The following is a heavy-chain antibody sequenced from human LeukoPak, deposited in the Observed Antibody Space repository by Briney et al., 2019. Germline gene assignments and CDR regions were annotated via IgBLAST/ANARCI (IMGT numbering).Heavy chain of an antibody. V-gene: IGHV3-23*01. Sequence: GGSLRLSCTASGFTFSSYAMSWVRQAPGKGLEWVSAISGSGGSTYYADSVKGRFTISRDNTKNTLYLQMNSLRAEDTAVYYCAKVGDGYNWYFDYWGQGNQVTVSS. CDR2: ISGSGGST. J-gene: IGHJ4*02. CDR1: GFTFSSYA. D-gene: IGHD5-24*01. CDR3: AKVGDGYNWYFDY.